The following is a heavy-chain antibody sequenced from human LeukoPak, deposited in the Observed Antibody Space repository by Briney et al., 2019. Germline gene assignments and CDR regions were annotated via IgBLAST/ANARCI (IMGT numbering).Heavy chain of an antibody. CDR1: GFTFSSYS. J-gene: IGHJ4*02. CDR3: ARDPGGYFDY. D-gene: IGHD3-10*01. Sequence: PGGSLRLSCAASGFTFSSYSMNWVRQAPGKGLEWVSYISSSSSIIYYADSVKGRFTISRDSVKNSLYLQMNSLRAEDTAVYYCARDPGGYFDYWGQGTLVTVSS. CDR2: ISSSSSII. V-gene: IGHV3-48*01.